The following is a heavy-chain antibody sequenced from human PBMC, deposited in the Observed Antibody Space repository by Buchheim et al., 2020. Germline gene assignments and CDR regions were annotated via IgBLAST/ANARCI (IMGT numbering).Heavy chain of an antibody. Sequence: QVQLVESGGGVVQPGRSLRLSCAASGFTFSSYAMHWVRQAPGKGLEWVAVISYDGSNKYYADSVKGRFPISRDNSKNTLYLQMNSLRAEDTAVYYCARDALSGYSPGGMDVWGQGTT. J-gene: IGHJ6*02. CDR2: ISYDGSNK. CDR1: GFTFSSYA. CDR3: ARDALSGYSPGGMDV. V-gene: IGHV3-30-3*01. D-gene: IGHD3-3*01.